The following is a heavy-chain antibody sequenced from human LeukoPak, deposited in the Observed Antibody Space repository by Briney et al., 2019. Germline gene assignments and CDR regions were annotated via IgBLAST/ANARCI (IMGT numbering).Heavy chain of an antibody. J-gene: IGHJ3*02. Sequence: GGSLRLSCAASGFTFSSYSMTWVRQAPGKGLEWVSSISSSSSYIYYADSVKGRFTISRDNAKNSLYLQMSSLRAEDTAVYYCASLTKRDAFDIWGQGTMVTVSS. CDR2: ISSSSSYI. V-gene: IGHV3-21*01. CDR3: ASLTKRDAFDI. D-gene: IGHD2-8*01. CDR1: GFTFSSYS.